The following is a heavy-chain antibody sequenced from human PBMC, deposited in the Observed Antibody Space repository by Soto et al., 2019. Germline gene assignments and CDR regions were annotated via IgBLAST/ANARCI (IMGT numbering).Heavy chain of an antibody. CDR3: ARLAPLILAGNSYYHAMDV. D-gene: IGHD6-19*01. CDR1: GASVSGSH. J-gene: IGHJ6*02. CDR2: IHYRGDT. V-gene: IGHV4-59*08. Sequence: QVQLQESGPELVKPSETLSLTCTVSGASVSGSHWTWIRQPPGKGLEWIAYIHYRGDTDYSPSLKSRVTMSLDTSQNQFSLNLRSVTPADTAVYYCARLAPLILAGNSYYHAMDVWAQGTPVTVSS.